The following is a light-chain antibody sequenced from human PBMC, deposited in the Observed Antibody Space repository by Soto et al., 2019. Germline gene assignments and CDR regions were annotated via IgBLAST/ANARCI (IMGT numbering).Light chain of an antibody. CDR3: SSYSRTTTLVV. Sequence: QSALTQPASVSGCPGQSITLSCTGTSSDIGAFTSVSWYQQHPGKAPKLIIYDIIHRPSGVSDRFSGAKSVNTASLTVSGLQPEDEANYYCSSYSRTTTLVVFGGGTKLTVL. CDR1: SSDIGAFTS. V-gene: IGLV2-14*03. J-gene: IGLJ2*01. CDR2: DII.